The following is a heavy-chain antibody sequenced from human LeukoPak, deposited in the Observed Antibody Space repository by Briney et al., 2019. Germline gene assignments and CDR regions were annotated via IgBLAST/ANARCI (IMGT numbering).Heavy chain of an antibody. Sequence: GGSLRLSCAASGFTFSVSAMHWVRQASGKGLEWVGRIRSKANSYATAYAASVKGRFTISRDDSKNTAYLQMNSLKTEDTAVYYCTRDLTIFGVVKNSDVWGKGTTVTVSS. CDR1: GFTFSVSA. CDR3: TRDLTIFGVVKNSDV. D-gene: IGHD3-3*01. V-gene: IGHV3-73*01. CDR2: IRSKANSYAT. J-gene: IGHJ6*04.